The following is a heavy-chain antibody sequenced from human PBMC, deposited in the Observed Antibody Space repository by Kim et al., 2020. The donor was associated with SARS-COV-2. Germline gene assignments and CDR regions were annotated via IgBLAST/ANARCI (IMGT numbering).Heavy chain of an antibody. V-gene: IGHV4-39*07. CDR2: IYYSGST. CDR1: GGSISSSSYY. J-gene: IGHJ4*01. D-gene: IGHD3-3*01. Sequence: SETLSLTCTVSGGSISSSSYYWGWIRQPPGKGLEWIGSIYYSGSTYYNPSLKSRVTISVDTSKNQFSLKLSSVTAADTAVYYCARVVDFWSGPTGGYYF. CDR3: ARVVDFWSGPTGGYYF.